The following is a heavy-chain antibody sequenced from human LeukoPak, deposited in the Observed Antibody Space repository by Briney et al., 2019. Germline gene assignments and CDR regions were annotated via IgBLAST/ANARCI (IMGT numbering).Heavy chain of an antibody. CDR3: ARLYSSSCSKN. J-gene: IGHJ4*02. V-gene: IGHV4-38-2*01. Sequence: SETLSLTCAVSGYSISSGYYWGWIRQPPGKGLEWIGSIYHSGSTYYNPSLKSRVTISVDTSKNQFSLKLSSVTAADTAVYYRARLYSSSCSKNWGQGTLVTVSS. D-gene: IGHD6-13*01. CDR2: IYHSGST. CDR1: GYSISSGYY.